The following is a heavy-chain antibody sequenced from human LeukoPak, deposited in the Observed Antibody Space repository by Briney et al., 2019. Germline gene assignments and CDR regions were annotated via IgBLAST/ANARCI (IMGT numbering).Heavy chain of an antibody. Sequence: PSETLSLTCTVSGGSISSYYWSWIRQPPGEGLEWLGYIYYSGSSNYNPSLKSRVTMSVDPSQNQFSLNLSSVTAADTAVYYCARGGSSSSLIHFDYWGQGTLVTVSS. CDR3: ARGGSSSSLIHFDY. J-gene: IGHJ4*02. V-gene: IGHV4-59*01. CDR1: GGSISSYY. D-gene: IGHD6-13*01. CDR2: IYYSGSS.